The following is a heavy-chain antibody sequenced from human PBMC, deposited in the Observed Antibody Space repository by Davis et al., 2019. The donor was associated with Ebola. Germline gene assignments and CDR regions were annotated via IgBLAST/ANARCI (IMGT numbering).Heavy chain of an antibody. Sequence: PGGSLRLSCAASGFTFSDYYMSWIRQAPGKGLEWVSYISSSGSTIYYADSVKGRFTISRDNAKNSLYLQMNSLRAEDTAVYYCARAARVYSRDTVTHERRRLRAHYYYYYYMDVWGKGTTVTVSS. J-gene: IGHJ6*03. CDR2: ISSSGSTI. CDR3: ARAARVYSRDTVTHERRRLRAHYYYYYYMDV. D-gene: IGHD4-11*01. V-gene: IGHV3-11*04. CDR1: GFTFSDYY.